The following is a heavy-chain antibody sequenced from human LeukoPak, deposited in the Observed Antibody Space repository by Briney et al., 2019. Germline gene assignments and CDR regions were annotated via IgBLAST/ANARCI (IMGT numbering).Heavy chain of an antibody. CDR3: AKDGHNYQLDY. CDR2: IPYDGSNK. Sequence: GGSLRLSCAASGFTFTRSVMHWLRHAPGKGLEWVAFIPYDGSNKYYADSVKGRFTSSRDNSKNTLYLQMNSLRAEDTAVYYCAKDGHNYQLDYWGQGTLVTVSS. V-gene: IGHV3-30*02. CDR1: GFTFTRSV. D-gene: IGHD5-24*01. J-gene: IGHJ4*02.